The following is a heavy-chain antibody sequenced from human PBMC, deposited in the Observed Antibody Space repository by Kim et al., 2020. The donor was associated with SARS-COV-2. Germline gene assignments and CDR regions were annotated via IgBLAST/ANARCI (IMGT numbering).Heavy chain of an antibody. CDR1: GYTFTSYG. D-gene: IGHD4-17*01. J-gene: IGHJ4*02. V-gene: IGHV1-18*01. Sequence: ASVKVSCKASGYTFTSYGISWVRQAPGQGLEWMGWISAYNGNTNYAQKLQGRVTMTTDTSTSTAYMELRSLRSDDTAVYYCAREVELYGDYLGSIDYWGQGTLVTVSS. CDR2: ISAYNGNT. CDR3: AREVELYGDYLGSIDY.